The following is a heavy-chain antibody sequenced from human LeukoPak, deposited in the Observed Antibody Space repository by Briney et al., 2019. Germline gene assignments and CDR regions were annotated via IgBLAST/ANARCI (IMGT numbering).Heavy chain of an antibody. CDR3: ARDSTTSTYYMDA. Sequence: PGGSLRLSCAPSGFTFSKYSMQWVRQAPGKGLEWVAVIWSDGNKRYYSDSVKGRFTISRDNSGNTLFLQMNSLRAEDTAVYFCARDSTTSTYYMDAWGKGTTVTVSS. CDR1: GFTFSKYS. CDR2: IWSDGNKR. J-gene: IGHJ6*03. V-gene: IGHV3-33*01. D-gene: IGHD2-2*01.